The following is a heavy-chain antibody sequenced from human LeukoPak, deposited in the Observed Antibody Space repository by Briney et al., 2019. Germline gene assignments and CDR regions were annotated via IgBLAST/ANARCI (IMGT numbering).Heavy chain of an antibody. CDR2: IKQDGSKK. D-gene: IGHD5-24*01. J-gene: IGHJ4*02. CDR3: ARVGYIDEGIDY. V-gene: IGHV3-7*04. Sequence: GGSLRLSCAASGFTFSSYWMNWVRQAPGKGLEWVANIKQDGSKKSYVDSVKGRFTISRDNAKNSLYLQMNSLRAEDTAIYYCARVGYIDEGIDYWGQGTLVTVSS. CDR1: GFTFSSYW.